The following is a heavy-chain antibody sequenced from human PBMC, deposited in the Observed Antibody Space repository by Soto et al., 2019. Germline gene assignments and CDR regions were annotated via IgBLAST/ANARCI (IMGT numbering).Heavy chain of an antibody. CDR1: GGSISSGGYY. J-gene: IGHJ6*02. Sequence: SETLSLTCTVSGGSISSGGYYWSWIRQHPGKGLEWIGYIYYSGSTYYNPSLKSRVTISVDTSKNQFSLKLSSVTAADTAVYYCARHAFSTVTPDNAYYYYGMDVWGQGTTVTVSS. CDR3: ARHAFSTVTPDNAYYYYGMDV. CDR2: IYYSGST. V-gene: IGHV4-31*03. D-gene: IGHD4-4*01.